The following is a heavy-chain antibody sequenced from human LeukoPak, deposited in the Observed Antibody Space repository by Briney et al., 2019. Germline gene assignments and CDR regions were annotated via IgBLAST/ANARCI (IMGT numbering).Heavy chain of an antibody. J-gene: IGHJ3*02. D-gene: IGHD1-26*01. CDR3: AREGRKRAFDI. Sequence: SETLSLTCSVSGGSISTYYWSWIRQSAGKGLEWIGRIYTSGSTNYNPSLKSRVTMSVDTSKNQFSLKLSSVTAADTAVYYCAREGRKRAFDIWGQGTMVTVSS. V-gene: IGHV4-4*07. CDR2: IYTSGST. CDR1: GGSISTYY.